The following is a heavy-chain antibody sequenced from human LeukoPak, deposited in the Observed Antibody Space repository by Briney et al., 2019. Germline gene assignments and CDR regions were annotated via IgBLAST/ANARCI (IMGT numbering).Heavy chain of an antibody. CDR1: GFSFSSYE. D-gene: IGHD3-10*02. CDR3: AELGITMIGGV. Sequence: AESLTLSCPVSGFSFSSYEMKWVSQPPGRGLEWVSYISSIGRTTYYTASVKDRFTLSRDNAKNSLYLQMNSLRAEDTGVYYCAELGITMIGGVWGEGTTVTISS. V-gene: IGHV3-48*03. CDR2: ISSIGRTT. J-gene: IGHJ6*04.